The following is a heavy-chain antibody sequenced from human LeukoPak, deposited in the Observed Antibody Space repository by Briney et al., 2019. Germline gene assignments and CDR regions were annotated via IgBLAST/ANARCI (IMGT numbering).Heavy chain of an antibody. CDR1: EFTFSSYG. Sequence: GGSLRLSCAASEFTFSSYGMHWVRQAPGKGLEWLAFIRYDGTTKYYTNSVKGRFTISRDNSKNTMYLQMNSLRAEDTAVYYCAKDLEYSGSGTPGVFDYWGQGSLVTVSS. CDR2: IRYDGTTK. J-gene: IGHJ4*02. V-gene: IGHV3-30*02. D-gene: IGHD3-10*01. CDR3: AKDLEYSGSGTPGVFDY.